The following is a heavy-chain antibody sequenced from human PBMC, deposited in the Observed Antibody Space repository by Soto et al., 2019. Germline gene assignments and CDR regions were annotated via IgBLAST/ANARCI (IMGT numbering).Heavy chain of an antibody. CDR3: ARVSTESDPGRRIFAF. Sequence: VSLRLSCVASGLTFGSRAMSWVRQAPGEGLQWVATITDNGGDAKYADSVRGRFVISRDNSKKTLYLQMTSLTAEDSAMYFCARVSTESDPGRRIFAFWGRGSLVPVSS. J-gene: IGHJ4*02. V-gene: IGHV3-23*01. CDR2: ITDNGGDA. CDR1: GLTFGSRA. D-gene: IGHD1-26*01.